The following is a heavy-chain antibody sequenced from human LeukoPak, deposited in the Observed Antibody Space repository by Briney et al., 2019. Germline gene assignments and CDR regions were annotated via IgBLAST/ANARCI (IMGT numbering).Heavy chain of an antibody. Sequence: SETLSLTCTVSGYSISSGYYWGWIRQPPGEGLEWIGSIYHSGSTYYNPSLKSRVTISVDTSKNQFSLKLSSVTAADTAVYYCARDVYDSSGYYHGNFDYWGQGTLVTVSS. J-gene: IGHJ4*02. CDR1: GYSISSGYY. V-gene: IGHV4-38-2*02. CDR2: IYHSGST. CDR3: ARDVYDSSGYYHGNFDY. D-gene: IGHD3-22*01.